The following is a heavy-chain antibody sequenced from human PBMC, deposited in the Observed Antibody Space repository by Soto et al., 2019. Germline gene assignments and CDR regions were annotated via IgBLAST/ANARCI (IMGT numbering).Heavy chain of an antibody. J-gene: IGHJ4*02. Sequence: PGGSLRLSCAASGFTFSSYWMSWVRQAPGKGLEWVANIKQDGSEKYYVDSVKGRFTISRDNAKNSLYLQMNSLRAEDTAVYYCARDYYDSSGSPEGYFDYWGQGTLVTVSS. CDR3: ARDYYDSSGSPEGYFDY. CDR1: GFTFSSYW. D-gene: IGHD3-22*01. CDR2: IKQDGSEK. V-gene: IGHV3-7*01.